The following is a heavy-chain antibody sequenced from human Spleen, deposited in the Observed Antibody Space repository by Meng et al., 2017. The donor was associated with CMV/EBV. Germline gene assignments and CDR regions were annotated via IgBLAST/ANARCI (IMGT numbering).Heavy chain of an antibody. CDR3: ARAGAAVTTNFDF. J-gene: IGHJ4*02. CDR2: INPNGGTT. D-gene: IGHD4-17*01. CDR1: GYTFTSYY. Sequence: QVQLVQSGAEVKKPGASVEVSCKASGYTFTSYYMHWVRQAPGRGLEWMGLINPNGGTTTYAQKFQGRVTMTRDTSTSTVYMQLSSLRSDDSAMYYCARAGAAVTTNFDFWGQGTLVTVSS. V-gene: IGHV1-46*01.